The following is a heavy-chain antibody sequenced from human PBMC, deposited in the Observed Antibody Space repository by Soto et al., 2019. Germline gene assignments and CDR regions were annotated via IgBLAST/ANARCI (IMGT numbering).Heavy chain of an antibody. J-gene: IGHJ4*02. CDR3: AHFDWFIDY. CDR2: LSGSGGTT. D-gene: IGHD3-9*01. CDR1: GFTFSSYA. V-gene: IGHV3-23*01. Sequence: PGGSLRLSCAASGFTFSSYAMSWVRQTPGKGLEWVSTLSGSGGTTYYADSVKGRFTISRDNSKNTLYLQMNSLRAEDTAVYYCAHFDWFIDYWGQGTLVTVSS.